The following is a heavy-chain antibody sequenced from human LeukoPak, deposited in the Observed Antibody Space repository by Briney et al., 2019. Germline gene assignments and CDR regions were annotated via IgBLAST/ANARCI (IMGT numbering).Heavy chain of an antibody. Sequence: GGSLRLSCAASGFTFSNHAMSWVRQAPGKGLEWVSVIGDSGGSTYYADSVKGRFTISRDNSKNTLYLQMNSLRAEDTAVYYCAKTGYDSSGYPSDYWGQGTLVTVSS. CDR2: IGDSGGST. D-gene: IGHD3-22*01. CDR1: GFTFSNHA. V-gene: IGHV3-23*01. J-gene: IGHJ4*02. CDR3: AKTGYDSSGYPSDY.